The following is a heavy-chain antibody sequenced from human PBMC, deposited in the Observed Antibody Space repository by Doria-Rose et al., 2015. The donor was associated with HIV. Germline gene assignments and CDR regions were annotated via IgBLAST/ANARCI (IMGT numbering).Heavy chain of an antibody. D-gene: IGHD6-13*01. Sequence: ESGPVLAKPTETLTLTCTVSGVSLSSPGMGVSWIRQPPGKAPEWLANIFSDDERSYKTSLKSRLTISRGTSKSQVVLTMTDMDPVDTATYYCARIKSSRWYHKYYFDFWGQGTLVIVSA. CDR2: IFSDDER. CDR3: ARIKSSRWYHKYYFDF. CDR1: GVSLSSPGMG. J-gene: IGHJ4*02. V-gene: IGHV2-26*01.